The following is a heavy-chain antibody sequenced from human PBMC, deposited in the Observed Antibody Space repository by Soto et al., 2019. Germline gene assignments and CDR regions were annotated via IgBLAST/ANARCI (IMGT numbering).Heavy chain of an antibody. CDR1: GFSVTTNH. V-gene: IGHV3-66*01. CDR3: VRNYGAV. Sequence: EVQLVESGGGLVQPGGSLRLSCAVSGFSVTTNHMTWVRQAPGKGLEWVSIIYSGGATDYADSVKGRLTISRDNSKNTLHLQMNSLRGEDPAIYYCVRNYGAVWGQGTTVTVSS. CDR2: IYSGGAT. D-gene: IGHD3-16*01. J-gene: IGHJ6*02.